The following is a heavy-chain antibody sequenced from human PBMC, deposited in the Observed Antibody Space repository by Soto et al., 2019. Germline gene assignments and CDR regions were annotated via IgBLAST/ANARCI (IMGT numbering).Heavy chain of an antibody. CDR3: AISHSPKSTDLASDC. V-gene: IGHV1-69*13. J-gene: IGHJ4*02. CDR1: GGTFSSYA. D-gene: IGHD3-3*01. Sequence: GASVNVSCKASGGTFSSYAISWVRQAPGQGLEWMGGIIPIFGTANYAQKFQGRVTITADESTSTAYMELSSLRSEDTAVYYCAISHSPKSTDLASDCWGKGNLVSVSA. CDR2: IIPIFGTA.